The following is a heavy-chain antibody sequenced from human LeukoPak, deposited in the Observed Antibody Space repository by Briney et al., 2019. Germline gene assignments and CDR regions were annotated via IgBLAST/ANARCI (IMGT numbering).Heavy chain of an antibody. CDR2: IRSKAYGGTT. J-gene: IGHJ6*02. V-gene: IGHV3-49*04. D-gene: IGHD3-10*01. CDR1: GLTFGDYA. Sequence: GGSLRLSCTASGLTFGDYAMSWVRQAPGKGLEWVGFIRSKAYGGTTEYAASVKGRFTISRDDSKSIAYLQMNSLKTEDTAVYYCTRDCPYYYGSGSYYLDGGMDVWGQGTTVTVSS. CDR3: TRDCPYYYGSGSYYLDGGMDV.